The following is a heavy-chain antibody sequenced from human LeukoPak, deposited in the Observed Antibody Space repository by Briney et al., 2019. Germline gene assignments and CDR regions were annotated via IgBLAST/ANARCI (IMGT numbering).Heavy chain of an antibody. D-gene: IGHD6-13*01. J-gene: IGHJ4*02. V-gene: IGHV3-33*01. CDR3: AREGGQQLGSFDF. CDR1: GFTLSTYG. CDR2: IWYDGSDK. Sequence: GGSLRLSCAASGFTLSTYGMHWVRQSPGQGLEWVAIIWYDGSDKYYADSVKGRFAISRDNSKNTLYLQMNSLKAEDTAVYYCAREGGQQLGSFDFWGQGTLVTVSS.